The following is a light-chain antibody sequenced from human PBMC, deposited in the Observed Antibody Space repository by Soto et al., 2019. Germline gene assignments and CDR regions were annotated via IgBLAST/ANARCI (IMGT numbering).Light chain of an antibody. J-gene: IGLJ2*01. CDR2: EGS. CDR3: CSYASSGTLVI. V-gene: IGLV2-23*01. CDR1: SSDVGSYNL. Sequence: QSALTQPASVSGSPGQSITISCTGTSSDVGSYNLVSWYQQHPGKAPKLMIYEGSKRPSGVSNRFSGSKSGNTASLTISGLQAKDEADYYCCSYASSGTLVIFGGGTKLTVL.